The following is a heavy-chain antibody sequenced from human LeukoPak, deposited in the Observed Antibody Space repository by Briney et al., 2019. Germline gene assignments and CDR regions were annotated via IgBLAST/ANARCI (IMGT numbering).Heavy chain of an antibody. CDR2: ISSRSRTI. J-gene: IGHJ4*02. CDR1: GFTFSNAW. V-gene: IGHV3-48*04. D-gene: IGHD4/OR15-4a*01. CDR3: ARRAGAYSHPYDY. Sequence: GGSLRLSCEASGFTFSNAWMSWVRQAPGKGLEWVSYISSRSRTIYYADSVKGRFTISRDNAKNSLYLQMNSLRAEDTAVYYCARRAGAYSHPYDYWGQGTLVTVSS.